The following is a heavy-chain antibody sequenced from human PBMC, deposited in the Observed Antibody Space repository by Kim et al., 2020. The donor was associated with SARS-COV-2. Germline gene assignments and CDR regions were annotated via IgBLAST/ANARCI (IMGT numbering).Heavy chain of an antibody. V-gene: IGHV4-39*01. J-gene: IGHJ3*02. D-gene: IGHD3-10*01. Sequence: NPSLKSRVTISVDTSKNQFSLKLSSVTAADTAVYYCARHSGELFWDAFDIWGQGTMVTVSS. CDR3: ARHSGELFWDAFDI.